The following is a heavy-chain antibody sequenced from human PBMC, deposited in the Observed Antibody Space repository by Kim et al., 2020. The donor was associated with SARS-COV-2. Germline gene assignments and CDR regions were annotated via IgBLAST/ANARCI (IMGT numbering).Heavy chain of an antibody. D-gene: IGHD3-22*01. CDR1: GYTFTGYY. V-gene: IGHV1-2*02. CDR3: ARDMVTDKYYYDSSGYYGLDY. Sequence: ASVKVSCKASGYTFTGYYMHWVRQAPGQGLEWMGWINPNSGGTNYAQKFQGRVTMTRDTSISTAYMELSRLRSDDTAVYYCARDMVTDKYYYDSSGYYGLDYWGQGTLVTVSS. CDR2: INPNSGGT. J-gene: IGHJ4*02.